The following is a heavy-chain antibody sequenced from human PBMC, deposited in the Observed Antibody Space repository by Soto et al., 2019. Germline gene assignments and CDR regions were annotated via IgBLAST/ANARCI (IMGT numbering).Heavy chain of an antibody. CDR3: ASGCSSTSCYYYYGMDV. CDR2: IIPIFGTA. D-gene: IGHD2-2*01. J-gene: IGHJ6*02. CDR1: GGTFSSYA. Sequence: SVEVSCKASGGTFSSYAISWVRQAPXXGLEWMGGIIPIFGTANYAQKXXXRXXXXXXXXXXTXYMELSSLRSEDTAVYYCASGCSSTSCYYYYGMDVWGQGTTVTVSS. V-gene: IGHV1-69*13.